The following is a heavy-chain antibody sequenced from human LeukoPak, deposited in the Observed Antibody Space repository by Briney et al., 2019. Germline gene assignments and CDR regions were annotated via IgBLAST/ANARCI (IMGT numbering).Heavy chain of an antibody. J-gene: IGHJ6*03. CDR1: GGSIISYY. D-gene: IGHD1-7*01. V-gene: IGHV4-4*07. CDR2: IYTSVST. CDR3: ARVETGTTMPGLYCCYYMDV. Sequence: PSETLSLTCMVSGGSIISYYWSWIRQPAGEGLEWIGRIYTSVSTNYNPSLKSRVPISVDTSKNQFSLKLSSVTAADTAVYYCARVETGTTMPGLYCCYYMDVWGKGTTVTVSS.